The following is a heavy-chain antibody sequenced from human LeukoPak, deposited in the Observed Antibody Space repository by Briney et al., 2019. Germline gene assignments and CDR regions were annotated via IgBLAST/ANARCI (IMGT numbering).Heavy chain of an antibody. J-gene: IGHJ6*03. Sequence: SETLSLTCTVSGGSISSYYWSWIRQPPGKGLEWIGYIYTSGSTNYNPSLKSRVTISVDTSKNQFSLKLSSVTAADTAVYYCARSVAVAGTNYYYYYYMDVWGKGTTVTVSS. CDR3: ARSVAVAGTNYYYYYYMDV. V-gene: IGHV4-4*09. CDR1: GGSISSYY. D-gene: IGHD6-19*01. CDR2: IYTSGST.